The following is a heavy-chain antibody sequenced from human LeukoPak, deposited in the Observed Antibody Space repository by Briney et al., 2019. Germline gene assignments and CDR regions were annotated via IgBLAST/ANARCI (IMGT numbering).Heavy chain of an antibody. CDR2: IYSGGSA. Sequence: RGSLRLSCAASGFNVNDLYMTWVRQAPGKGLDWVSIIYSGGSASYADSVKGRFTISRDNSKNTLYLQMNNLRAEDTAKYYCATDTDNFSSASYVSVWGKGTTVTVSS. V-gene: IGHV3-53*01. CDR1: GFNVNDLY. J-gene: IGHJ6*04. D-gene: IGHD3-10*01. CDR3: ATDTDNFSSASYVSV.